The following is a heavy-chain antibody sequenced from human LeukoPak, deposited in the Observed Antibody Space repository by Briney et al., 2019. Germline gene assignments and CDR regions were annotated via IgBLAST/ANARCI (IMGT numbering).Heavy chain of an antibody. Sequence: ASVKVSCKASGYTFTGYYMHWVRQAPGQGLEWMGWINPNSGGTNYAQKFQGRVTMTRDTSISTAYMELSRLRSDDTAVYYCARGGEGYCSSTSCPYESWGQGTLVTVSS. J-gene: IGHJ4*02. CDR2: INPNSGGT. V-gene: IGHV1-2*02. CDR1: GYTFTGYY. CDR3: ARGGEGYCSSTSCPYES. D-gene: IGHD2-2*01.